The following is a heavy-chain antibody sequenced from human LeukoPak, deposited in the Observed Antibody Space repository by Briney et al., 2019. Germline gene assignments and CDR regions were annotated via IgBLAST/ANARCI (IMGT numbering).Heavy chain of an antibody. D-gene: IGHD1-26*01. CDR2: IKQDETEK. Sequence: GGSLRLSCTASGFTFSNFWMGWVRQAPGKGLEWVANIKQDETEKFYLGSVKGRFTISRDNAKNSLYLQMNSLRDEDTAVYYCASSGSYRFDYWGQGTLVTVSS. J-gene: IGHJ4*02. CDR3: ASSGSYRFDY. CDR1: GFTFSNFW. V-gene: IGHV3-7*01.